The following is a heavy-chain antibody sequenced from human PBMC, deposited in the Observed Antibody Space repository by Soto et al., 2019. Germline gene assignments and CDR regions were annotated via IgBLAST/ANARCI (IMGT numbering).Heavy chain of an antibody. J-gene: IGHJ4*02. CDR1: GGTFSSYA. CDR3: GRDAAGMGATLDY. CDR2: IIPMFGTT. D-gene: IGHD1-26*01. Sequence: QVQLVQSGAVVKKPGSSEKVSCKASGGTFSSYAINWVRQAPGPGLEWMGGIIPMFGTTTYAQKFQGRATITADESTTTVYMELTGLTSGDTAVYCRGRDAAGMGATLDYWGQGTLVTVSS. V-gene: IGHV1-69*12.